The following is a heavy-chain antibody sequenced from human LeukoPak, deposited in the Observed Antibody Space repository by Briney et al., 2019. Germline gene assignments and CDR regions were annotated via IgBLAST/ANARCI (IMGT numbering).Heavy chain of an antibody. Sequence: ASVKVSCKASGYTFTGYYMHWVRQAPGQGLEWMGWINPNSGGTNYAQKFQGRVTISVDTSKNQFSLKLSSVTAADTAVYYCARLRSESTAPNSYYGMDVWGQGTTVTVSS. CDR3: ARLRSESTAPNSYYGMDV. V-gene: IGHV1-2*02. D-gene: IGHD3-10*01. CDR1: GYTFTGYY. J-gene: IGHJ6*02. CDR2: INPNSGGT.